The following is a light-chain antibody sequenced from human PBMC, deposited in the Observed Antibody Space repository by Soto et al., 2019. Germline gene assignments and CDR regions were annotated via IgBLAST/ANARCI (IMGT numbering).Light chain of an antibody. J-gene: IGKJ4*01. CDR3: RQNNNWSPVT. Sequence: EVVMTQSPATVSVSPGEGVTLSCRASQTISNDLAWYQQKPGQAPRLLIYGASTRPTGVPARFSGGGSWTEFTLTISSLLYEDFVFYYCRQNNNWSPVTFCGGTKLEIK. CDR1: QTISND. V-gene: IGKV3-15*01. CDR2: GAS.